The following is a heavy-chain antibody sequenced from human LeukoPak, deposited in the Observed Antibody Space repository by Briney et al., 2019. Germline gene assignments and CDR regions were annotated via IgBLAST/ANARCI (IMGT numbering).Heavy chain of an antibody. CDR2: INIRGGHT. CDR3: ARDFRSGYDFWSGATQNYYYYYMDV. V-gene: IGHV1-46*01. Sequence: WSSVTVSCKASGYTFISYYMHWVRPAPGQGLEWMGIINIRGGHTSYAQNFQGRVAMTGDTSTSTVYMELSSLRSEDTAVYYCARDFRSGYDFWSGATQNYYYYYMDVWGKGTTVTVSS. CDR1: GYTFISYY. D-gene: IGHD3-3*01. J-gene: IGHJ6*03.